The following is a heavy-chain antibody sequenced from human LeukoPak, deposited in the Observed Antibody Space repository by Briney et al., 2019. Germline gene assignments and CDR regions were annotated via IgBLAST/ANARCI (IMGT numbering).Heavy chain of an antibody. CDR3: ARGDRMVWGVITPFTFDY. Sequence: ASVKVSCKASGYTFTSYGISWVRQAPGQGLEWMGWISAYNGNTNYAQKLQGRVTMTTDTSTSTAYMELRSLRSDDTAVYYCARGDRMVWGVITPFTFDYWGQGTLVTVSS. V-gene: IGHV1-18*01. CDR2: ISAYNGNT. CDR1: GYTFTSYG. D-gene: IGHD3-10*01. J-gene: IGHJ4*02.